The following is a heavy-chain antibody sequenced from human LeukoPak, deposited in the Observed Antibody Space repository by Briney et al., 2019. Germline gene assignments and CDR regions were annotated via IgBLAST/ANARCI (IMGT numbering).Heavy chain of an antibody. J-gene: IGHJ4*02. D-gene: IGHD4-17*01. V-gene: IGHV2-5*01. Sequence: ESGPTLVKPTQTLTLTCTLSGFSLSTSGVGVGWIRQPPGKALEWLALIYWNDDKRYSPSLKSRLTITKDTSKNQVVLTMTNMDPVDTATYYCAHRLITGSTVTTGFDYWGQGTLVTVSS. CDR2: IYWNDDK. CDR1: GFSLSTSGVG. CDR3: AHRLITGSTVTTGFDY.